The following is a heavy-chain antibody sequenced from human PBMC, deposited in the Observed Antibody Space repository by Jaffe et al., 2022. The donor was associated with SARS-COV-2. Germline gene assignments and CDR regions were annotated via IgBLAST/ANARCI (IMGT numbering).Heavy chain of an antibody. D-gene: IGHD5-12*01. CDR1: GFTFSSYA. Sequence: EVQLLESGGGLVQPGGSLRLSCAASGFTFSSYAMSWVRQAPGKGLEWVSAISGSGGSTYYADSVKGRFTISRDNSKNTLYLQMNSLRAEDTAVYYCAKKGKRGLHYYYYGMDVWGQGTTVTVSS. J-gene: IGHJ6*02. CDR2: ISGSGGST. CDR3: AKKGKRGLHYYYYGMDV. V-gene: IGHV3-23*01.